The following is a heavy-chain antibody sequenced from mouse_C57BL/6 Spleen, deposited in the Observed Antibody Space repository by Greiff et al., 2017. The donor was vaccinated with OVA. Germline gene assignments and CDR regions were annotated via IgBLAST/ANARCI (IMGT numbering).Heavy chain of an antibody. CDR3: ARWDYGGAMDY. Sequence: VKLQESGPELVKPGASVKISCKASGYAFSSSWMNWVKQRPGKGLEWIGRIYPGDGDTNYNGKFKGKATLTAGKSSSTAYMQLSSLTSEDSAVYFCARWDYGGAMDYWGQGTSVTVSS. J-gene: IGHJ4*01. V-gene: IGHV1-82*01. CDR1: GYAFSSSW. D-gene: IGHD1-1*01. CDR2: IYPGDGDT.